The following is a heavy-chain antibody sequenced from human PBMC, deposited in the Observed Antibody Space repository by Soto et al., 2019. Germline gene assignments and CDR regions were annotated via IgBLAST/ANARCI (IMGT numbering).Heavy chain of an antibody. CDR3: ARGAVDQPLLAVF. J-gene: IGHJ4*02. V-gene: IGHV1-69*02. Sequence: QVQLVQSGTEVKKPGSSVKVSCKASGYTFSSYSISWVRQAPGQGLEWMARVVPVLGISNYAQRFQGRVTITADRSTSTAYLELNSLTSEDTAVYFCARGAVDQPLLAVFWGQGTLVAVSS. CDR2: VVPVLGIS. D-gene: IGHD1-26*01. CDR1: GYTFSSYS.